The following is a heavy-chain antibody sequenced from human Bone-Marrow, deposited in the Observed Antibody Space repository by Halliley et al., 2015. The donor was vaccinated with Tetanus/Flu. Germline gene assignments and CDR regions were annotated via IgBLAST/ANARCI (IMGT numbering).Heavy chain of an antibody. V-gene: IGHV3-23*01. J-gene: IGHJ5*02. D-gene: IGHD3-3*01. Sequence: SLRLSCAASGFTFNRYAMTWVRQAPGKGLERVSAISGSGDSTDYADSVKGRFTISRGNSKNTLYLQMNSLRAVDTAVYYCAKYYADYNFWSGYSPFDPWGQGTLVTVSS. CDR2: ISGSGDST. CDR3: AKYYADYNFWSGYSPFDP. CDR1: GFTFNRYA.